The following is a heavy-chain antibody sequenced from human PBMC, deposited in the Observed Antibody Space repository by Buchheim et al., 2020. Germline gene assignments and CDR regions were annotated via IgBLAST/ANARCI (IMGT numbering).Heavy chain of an antibody. V-gene: IGHV1-69*01. CDR2: IFPAFDTR. Sequence: QVQLVQSGAEVKKPGSSVKVSCTASGVTFSSYAIRWVRQAPGQGLEWMGGIFPAFDTRNHAQKFQGRLTITADESTAYMELSRLRSDDTAVYYCAGVQEEQVAYFDSGGQGTL. CDR3: AGVQEEQVAYFDS. CDR1: GVTFSSYA. J-gene: IGHJ4*02. D-gene: IGHD1/OR15-1a*01.